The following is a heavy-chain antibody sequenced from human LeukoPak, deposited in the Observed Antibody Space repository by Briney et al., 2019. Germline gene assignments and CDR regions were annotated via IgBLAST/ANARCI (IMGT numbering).Heavy chain of an antibody. CDR1: GYSFTCYW. V-gene: IGHV5-51*01. J-gene: IGHJ4*02. CDR2: INPGDSDT. CDR3: ATHEELTADATDFDH. D-gene: IGHD7-27*01. Sequence: GESLKISCKGSGYSFTCYWIVWGRQMPGKGLEWMAIINPGDSDTRYSPSFQGQVTISADKSISTAYLQWRSLKASDTAMYYCATHEELTADATDFDHWGQGTLVTVSS.